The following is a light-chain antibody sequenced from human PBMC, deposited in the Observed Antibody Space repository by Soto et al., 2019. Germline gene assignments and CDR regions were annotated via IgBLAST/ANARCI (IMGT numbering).Light chain of an antibody. V-gene: IGLV7-43*01. CDR3: LLYFGGTRV. J-gene: IGLJ2*01. CDR1: TGAVTTTYY. Sequence: QTVVTQEPSLTVSPGGTVTLTCASNTGAVTTTYYPNWFQQKPGQPPRPLIYSTSNKHSWTPARFSGSLLGGKAALTLSGVQPEDEAEYFCLLYFGGTRVFGGGTKLTVL. CDR2: STS.